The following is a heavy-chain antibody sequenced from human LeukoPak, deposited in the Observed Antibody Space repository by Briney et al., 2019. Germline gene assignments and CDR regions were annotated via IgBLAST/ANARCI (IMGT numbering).Heavy chain of an antibody. J-gene: IGHJ4*02. CDR2: INANSGGT. CDR3: ARGGYGGGNSGIIDY. Sequence: ASVKVSCKASGYTFSGYYMHWVRQAPGQGLGWMGWINANSGGTNYAQKFQGRATMTRDTSISTAYIELSRLRSDETAVYYCARGGYGGGNSGIIDYWGQGTLVTVSS. V-gene: IGHV1-2*02. CDR1: GYTFSGYY. D-gene: IGHD4-23*01.